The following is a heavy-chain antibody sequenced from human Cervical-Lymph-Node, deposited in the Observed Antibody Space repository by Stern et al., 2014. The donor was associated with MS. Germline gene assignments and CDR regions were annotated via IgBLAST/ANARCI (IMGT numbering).Heavy chain of an antibody. CDR2: ISSGGSYI. Sequence: EVQLVESGGGLVKPGGSLRLSCAASGFTFSSYSMNWVRQAPGKGLEWVASISSGGSYIYYAVSLKGRFTISRDNAKNSLYLQMNSLRAEDTAVYYCARGRGGNYRYYFDYWGQGTLVTVSS. CDR3: ARGRGGNYRYYFDY. D-gene: IGHD4-23*01. CDR1: GFTFSSYS. V-gene: IGHV3-21*01. J-gene: IGHJ4*02.